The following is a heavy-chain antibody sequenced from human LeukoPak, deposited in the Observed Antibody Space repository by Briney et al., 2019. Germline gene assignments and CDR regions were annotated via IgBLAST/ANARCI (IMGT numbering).Heavy chain of an antibody. Sequence: GGSLRLSCAASGFIFSSYGMHWVRQAPGKGLEWVAFIRNDGSNKYYADSVKGRFTISRDNSKLYLQMNSLRAEDTAVYYCAKKGYSNGWRDSYYFDCWGQGTLVTVSS. CDR2: IRNDGSNK. CDR1: GFIFSSYG. V-gene: IGHV3-30*02. J-gene: IGHJ4*02. CDR3: AKKGYSNGWRDSYYFDC. D-gene: IGHD6-19*01.